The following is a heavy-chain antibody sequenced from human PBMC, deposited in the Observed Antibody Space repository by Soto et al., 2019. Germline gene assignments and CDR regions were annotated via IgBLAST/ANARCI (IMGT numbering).Heavy chain of an antibody. CDR1: GGSIIIDHYH. D-gene: IGHD3-10*01. Sequence: SETLSLTCTVSGGSIIIDHYHWTWIRQPPGEGLEWIGSIYYSGSIYYNPSLKSRVSLSADTSKNQLSLRLISVTAADTSVYYCARQGVLNFFDPWGQGTLVTVSS. V-gene: IGHV4-39*01. CDR2: IYYSGSI. J-gene: IGHJ5*02. CDR3: ARQGVLNFFDP.